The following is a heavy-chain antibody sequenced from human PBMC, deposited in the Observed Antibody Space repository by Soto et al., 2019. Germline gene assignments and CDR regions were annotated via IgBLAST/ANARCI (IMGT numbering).Heavy chain of an antibody. J-gene: IGHJ3*02. CDR2: MYAAGST. CDR1: GFTVSSDY. D-gene: IGHD6-19*01. V-gene: IGHV3-66*04. CDR3: ARLQHFTYDSGWYDAFNI. Sequence: EVQLVESGGGQVQPGGSLRLSCVASGFTVSSDYMTWVRQAPGKGLEWVSVMYAAGSTYYADSVKGRFTISRDNSKNTVYLQMNSLRAEDTALYYCARLQHFTYDSGWYDAFNIWGQGTMVTVSS.